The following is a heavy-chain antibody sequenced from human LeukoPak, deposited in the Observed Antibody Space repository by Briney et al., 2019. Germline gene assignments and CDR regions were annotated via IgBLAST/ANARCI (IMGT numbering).Heavy chain of an antibody. CDR1: GFTFSSYS. D-gene: IGHD1-26*01. J-gene: IGHJ6*03. Sequence: GGSLRLSCAASGFTFSSYSMNWVRQAPGKGLEWVSYISSSSGTIYYADSVKGRFTISRDNAKNSLYLQMNSLRAEDTAVYYCARVRSPRSSTGYYYYYYMDVWGKGTTVTVSS. CDR2: ISSSSGTI. V-gene: IGHV3-48*01. CDR3: ARVRSPRSSTGYYYYYYMDV.